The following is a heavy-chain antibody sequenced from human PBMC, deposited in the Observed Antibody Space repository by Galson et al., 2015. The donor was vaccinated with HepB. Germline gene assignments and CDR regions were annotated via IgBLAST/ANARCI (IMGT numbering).Heavy chain of an antibody. CDR2: ISGGGGST. CDR3: ARTWLQLDY. Sequence: SLRLSCAASGFTFSTYAMSWVRQAPGKGLEWVSAISGGGGSTYYSDSVKGRFTISRDNPKNMLYLQLNSLTAEDTAVYYCARTWLQLDYWGQETLVTVSS. D-gene: IGHD5-18*01. CDR1: GFTFSTYA. V-gene: IGHV3-23*01. J-gene: IGHJ4*02.